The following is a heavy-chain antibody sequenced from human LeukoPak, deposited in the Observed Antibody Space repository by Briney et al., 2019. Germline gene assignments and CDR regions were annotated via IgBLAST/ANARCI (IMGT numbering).Heavy chain of an antibody. Sequence: SETLSLTCTVSGVSISSYYWSWIRQPPGKGLEWIGYIYYSGSTNYNPSVKSRVTISVDTSKNQLSLKLSSVTAADTAVYYCARGRNLFDYWGQGTLVTVSS. D-gene: IGHD1-14*01. CDR1: GVSISSYY. J-gene: IGHJ4*02. V-gene: IGHV4-59*01. CDR2: IYYSGST. CDR3: ARGRNLFDY.